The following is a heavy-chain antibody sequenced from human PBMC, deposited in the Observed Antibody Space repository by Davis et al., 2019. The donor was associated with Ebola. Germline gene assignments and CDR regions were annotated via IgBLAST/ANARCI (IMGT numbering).Heavy chain of an antibody. CDR2: IYHSGST. CDR1: GGSISSSSYY. D-gene: IGHD2-2*02. CDR3: ARGGLRYCSSTSCYTLYFDY. V-gene: IGHV4-39*07. Sequence: SETLSLTCTVSGGSISSSSYYWGWIRQPPGKGLEWIGEIYHSGSTNYNPSLKSRVTISVDKSKNQFSPKLSSVTAADTAVYYCARGGLRYCSSTSCYTLYFDYWGQGTLVTVSS. J-gene: IGHJ4*02.